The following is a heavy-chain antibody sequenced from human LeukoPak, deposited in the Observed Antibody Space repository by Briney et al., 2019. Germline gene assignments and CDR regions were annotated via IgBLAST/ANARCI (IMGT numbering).Heavy chain of an antibody. CDR3: SRSHDYGGLYFYYYMDV. CDR2: LDSSGCT. D-gene: IGHD4-23*01. Sequence: SETLSLTCTVSGGSISSRSDYWGWIRQTRGKGLEWIGNLDSSGCTYYNPSLKSRVTISVGTSKNQFSLNLRSVTAADTAIYFCSRSHDYGGLYFYYYMDVWGKGTTVTVSS. J-gene: IGHJ6*03. CDR1: GGSISSRSDY. V-gene: IGHV4-39*01.